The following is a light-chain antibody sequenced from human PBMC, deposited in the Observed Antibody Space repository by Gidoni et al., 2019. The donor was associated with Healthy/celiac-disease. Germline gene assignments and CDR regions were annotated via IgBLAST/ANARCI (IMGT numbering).Light chain of an antibody. V-gene: IGKV1D-8*01. CDR2: AAS. J-gene: IGKJ1*01. Sequence: VIWMTQSPSLLSASTGDRVTISCRMSQRISSYLAWYQQKPGKAPELLIYAASTLQGGVPSRFSGSGSGTDFTLTISCLQSEDFATYYCQQYYSFPRTFGQGTKVEIK. CDR1: QRISSY. CDR3: QQYYSFPRT.